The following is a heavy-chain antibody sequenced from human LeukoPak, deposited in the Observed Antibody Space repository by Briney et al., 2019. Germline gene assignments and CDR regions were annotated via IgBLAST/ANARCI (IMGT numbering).Heavy chain of an antibody. J-gene: IGHJ4*02. CDR2: IYYSGST. CDR3: ARDHGVSRFDY. V-gene: IGHV4-31*03. D-gene: IGHD4-17*01. CDR1: GGSISSGGYD. Sequence: SETLSFTCTVSGGSISSGGYDWSWIRQQPGKGLEWIGYIYYSGSTYYNPSLKSRVTISVDTSKNQFSLKLSSVTAADTAVYYCARDHGVSRFDYWGQGTLVTVSS.